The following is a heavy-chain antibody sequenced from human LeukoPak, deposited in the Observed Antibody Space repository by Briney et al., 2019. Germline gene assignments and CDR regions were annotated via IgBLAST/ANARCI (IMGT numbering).Heavy chain of an antibody. V-gene: IGHV3-30*02. Sequence: GGSLTLPCAASGYTFSTYGKHWVRQTPGTGLEWVTYIQYDGKEIYYADSVKGRFTISRDNSKNTLTLQMNSLRAEDTAVYYCAKRGPGSPEPGKYYFDYWGQGTLVTVSS. CDR2: IQYDGKEI. J-gene: IGHJ4*02. CDR3: AKRGPGSPEPGKYYFDY. D-gene: IGHD3-10*01. CDR1: GYTFSTYG.